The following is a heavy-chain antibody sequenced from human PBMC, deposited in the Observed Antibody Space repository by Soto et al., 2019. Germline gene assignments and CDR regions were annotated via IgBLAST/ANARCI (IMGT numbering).Heavy chain of an antibody. CDR2: INPGSGQT. V-gene: IGHV1-46*01. J-gene: IGHJ5*02. CDR1: GYTFTSYF. Sequence: ASVKLSCKASGYTFTSYFMHWVRQAPGQGLEWMGIINPGSGQTGYASKFQGRVAMTRDASTGTSYLELSSLTSDDTAVYYCARMASAGTLNWFDPWGQGTLVTVS. CDR3: ARMASAGTLNWFDP. D-gene: IGHD6-13*01.